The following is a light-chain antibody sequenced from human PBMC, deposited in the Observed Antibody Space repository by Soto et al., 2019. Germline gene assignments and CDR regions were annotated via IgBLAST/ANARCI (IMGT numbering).Light chain of an antibody. CDR1: YGAVSTNYY. CDR3: VLYMGSGILI. CDR2: STN. J-gene: IGLJ7*01. Sequence: QAVVTQEPSCSVSPGGTVTLTCGLSYGAVSTNYYCSWFQQTPGQTPRTLIYSTNSRSSGVPDRFTGSILGNRAALTITGAQADDEADYYCVLYMGSGILIFGGGTQLTVL. V-gene: IGLV8-61*01.